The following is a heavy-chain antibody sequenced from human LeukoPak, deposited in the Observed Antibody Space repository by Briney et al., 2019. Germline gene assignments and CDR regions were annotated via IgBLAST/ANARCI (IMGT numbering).Heavy chain of an antibody. CDR3: ATGGTYWFDP. CDR2: IYTRGDT. V-gene: IGHV4-4*07. Sequence: KPSETLSPTCTVSGGSVTSYYWSWIRQPAAKGLEWIGRIYTRGDTNYNPSLKSRVTMSVDTSKNQISLRLSSVIAADTAVYYCATGGTYWFDPWGQGTLVTVSS. CDR1: GGSVTSYY. D-gene: IGHD3-16*01. J-gene: IGHJ5*02.